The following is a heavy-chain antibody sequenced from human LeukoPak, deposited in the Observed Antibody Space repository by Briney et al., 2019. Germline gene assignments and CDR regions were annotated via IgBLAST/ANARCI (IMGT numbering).Heavy chain of an antibody. CDR1: GFTFSSYA. D-gene: IGHD3-10*01. CDR3: AKDIWFGELPFDY. CDR2: ISGSGGST. V-gene: IGHV3-23*01. Sequence: PGGSLRLSCAASGFTFSSYAMSWVRQAPGKGLEWVSAISGSGGSTYYADSVEGRFTISRDNSKNTLYLQMNSLRAEDTAVYYCAKDIWFGELPFDYWGQGTLVTVSS. J-gene: IGHJ4*02.